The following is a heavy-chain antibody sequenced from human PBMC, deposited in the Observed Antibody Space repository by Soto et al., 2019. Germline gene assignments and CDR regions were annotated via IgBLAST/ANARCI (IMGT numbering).Heavy chain of an antibody. J-gene: IGHJ4*02. Sequence: GGSLRLSCAASGFTLSNYWMTWVRRAPGKGLEWVANINKDGSQKNYVDSVKGRFTIARDNGQNSLSLQINSLRVEDTAVYYCVRELGLAYWGQGALVTVS. CDR1: GFTLSNYW. CDR2: INKDGSQK. V-gene: IGHV3-7*03. D-gene: IGHD7-27*01. CDR3: VRELGLAY.